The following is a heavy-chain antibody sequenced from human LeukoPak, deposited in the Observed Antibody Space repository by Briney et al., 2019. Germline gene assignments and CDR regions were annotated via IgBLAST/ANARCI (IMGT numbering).Heavy chain of an antibody. D-gene: IGHD5-18*01. Sequence: GGSLRLSCEGSAFIFSGHWMNWVRQTPGKGLEWVSIIRSRSSYIFYADSVKGRFTISRDSAKNSLYLQMNSLRVEDTAVYYCARDGPHRYGFDYWGQGTLVTVSS. CDR2: IRSRSSYI. CDR1: AFIFSGHW. CDR3: ARDGPHRYGFDY. V-gene: IGHV3-21*01. J-gene: IGHJ4*02.